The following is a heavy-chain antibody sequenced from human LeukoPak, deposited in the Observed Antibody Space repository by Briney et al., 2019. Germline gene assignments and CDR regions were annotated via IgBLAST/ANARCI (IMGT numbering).Heavy chain of an antibody. Sequence: PGGPLRLPCAASGFTFSGFALSGVARTPGKGLEWVSGISGSCDNTLYAASVKGRFTISRDNSKNTLYLEMNSLRVEDTAIYYCAKMKGHPLPKYYMDVWGQGTTVTVSS. CDR3: AKMKGHPLPKYYMDV. CDR1: GFTFSGFA. J-gene: IGHJ6*01. CDR2: ISGSCDNT. V-gene: IGHV3-23*01. D-gene: IGHD2/OR15-2a*01.